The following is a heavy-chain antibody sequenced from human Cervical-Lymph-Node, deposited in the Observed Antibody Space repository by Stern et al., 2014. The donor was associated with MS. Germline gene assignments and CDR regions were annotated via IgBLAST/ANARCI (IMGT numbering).Heavy chain of an antibody. Sequence: VQLVESGAEVKKPGASVKVSCKTSGYTFATYGISWVRQAPGQGLEWMGWINTYNDNTNYAQQLQGRVTMTTDTSTRTAYMELRSLRSDDTAVYYCARRHSGIAASDYWGQGTLVTVSS. V-gene: IGHV1-18*01. J-gene: IGHJ4*02. CDR1: GYTFATYG. D-gene: IGHD6-13*01. CDR3: ARRHSGIAASDY. CDR2: INTYNDNT.